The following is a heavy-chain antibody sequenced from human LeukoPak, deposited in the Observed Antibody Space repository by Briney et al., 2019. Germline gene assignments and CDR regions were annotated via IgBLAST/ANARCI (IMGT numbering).Heavy chain of an antibody. CDR3: ARRSYYSGSGSPFPY. J-gene: IGHJ4*02. V-gene: IGHV4-34*01. D-gene: IGHD3-10*01. CDR1: GGSFSGYY. CDR2: INHSGST. Sequence: PSETLSLTCAVYGGSFSGYYWSWIRQPPGKGLEWIGEINHSGSTNYNPSLKSRVSISVDTSKNQFSLKLSSVTAADTAVYYCARRSYYSGSGSPFPYWGQGTLVTVSS.